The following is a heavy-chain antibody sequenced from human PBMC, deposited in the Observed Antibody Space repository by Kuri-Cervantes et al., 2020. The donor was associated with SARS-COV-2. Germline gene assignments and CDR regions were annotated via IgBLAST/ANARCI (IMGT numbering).Heavy chain of an antibody. J-gene: IGHJ4*02. CDR1: GFTFSSYW. V-gene: IGHV3-7*03. CDR3: AKWDVIVVVAAPELHY. CDR2: IKQDGSEK. D-gene: IGHD2-15*01. Sequence: GESLKISCAASGFTFSSYWMSWVRQAPGKGLEWVANIKQDGSEKYYADSVQGRFTISRDNSKNTLYLQMNSLRAEDTAVYYCAKWDVIVVVAAPELHYWGQGTLVTVSS.